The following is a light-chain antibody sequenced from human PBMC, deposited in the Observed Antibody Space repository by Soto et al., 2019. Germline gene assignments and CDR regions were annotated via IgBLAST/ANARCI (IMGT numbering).Light chain of an antibody. CDR1: QSISSY. CDR2: AAS. V-gene: IGKV1-39*01. CDR3: QQSYSTPLWT. J-gene: IGKJ1*01. Sequence: DIQMTQSPSSLSASVGDRVTITCRASQSISSYLNWYQQKPGKAPKLLIYAASSLQSGVRSRFSGSGSGTDFTLTISSLQPEDFATYYCQQSYSTPLWTFGQGTKVEIK.